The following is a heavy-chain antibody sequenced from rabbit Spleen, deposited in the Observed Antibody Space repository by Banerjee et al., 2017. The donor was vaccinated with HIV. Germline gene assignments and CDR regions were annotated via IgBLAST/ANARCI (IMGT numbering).Heavy chain of an antibody. J-gene: IGHJ3*01. Sequence: QEQLMESGGGLVQPGGSLKLSCKASGFDFSRTGVSWVRQAPGKGLEWIGYIDPIFGRTYYASWVNGRFTISSDDAQNTVDLKMNSLTVADTATYFCARARDTYDDVGDFARLDLWGQGTLVTVS. CDR3: ARARDTYDDVGDFARLDL. V-gene: IGHV1S47*01. CDR2: IDPIFGRT. D-gene: IGHD2-1*01. CDR1: GFDFSRTG.